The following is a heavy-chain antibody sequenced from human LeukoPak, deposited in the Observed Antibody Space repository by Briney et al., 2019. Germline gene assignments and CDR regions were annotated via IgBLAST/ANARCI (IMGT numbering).Heavy chain of an antibody. CDR2: IHQSGSN. CDR3: ARRNYYDSTGYYNN. J-gene: IGHJ4*02. Sequence: PSGTLSLTCAVSGGSISSDNWWSWVRQPPGKGLEWVGEIHQSGSNNYNPSLKSRVTITVDKSKSQFSLKLGSVTAADTAVYYCARRNYYDSTGYYNNWGRGTLVTVSS. CDR1: GGSISSDNW. V-gene: IGHV4-4*02. D-gene: IGHD3-22*01.